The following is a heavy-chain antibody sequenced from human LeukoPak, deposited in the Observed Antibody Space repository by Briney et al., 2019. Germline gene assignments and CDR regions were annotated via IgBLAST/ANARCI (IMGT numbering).Heavy chain of an antibody. CDR2: IYPGDSDA. CDR3: AGKDIVVIPAALNDAFDI. D-gene: IGHD2-2*01. J-gene: IGHJ3*02. Sequence: KRGESLKISCQGSGYSFSSFWIGWVRQMPGKGLEWMGIIYPGDSDATYSPSFQGQVTISADRSLSTAYLQLTSLKASDTAMYYCAGKDIVVIPAALNDAFDIWGQGTMVTVSS. V-gene: IGHV5-51*01. CDR1: GYSFSSFW.